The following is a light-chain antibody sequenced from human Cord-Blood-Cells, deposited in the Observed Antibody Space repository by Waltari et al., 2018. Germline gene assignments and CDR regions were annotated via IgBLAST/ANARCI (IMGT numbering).Light chain of an antibody. CDR3: AAWDDSLSVLYV. Sequence: QSVLTQPPSASGTPGQRATLPSSGSSSNIGSNYVYWYQQLPGTAPKLLTYRNNTRPSGVPDRFSGSKSGTSASLAISGLRSEDEADYYCAAWDDSLSVLYVFGTGTKVTVL. CDR2: RNN. J-gene: IGLJ1*01. V-gene: IGLV1-47*01. CDR1: SSNIGSNY.